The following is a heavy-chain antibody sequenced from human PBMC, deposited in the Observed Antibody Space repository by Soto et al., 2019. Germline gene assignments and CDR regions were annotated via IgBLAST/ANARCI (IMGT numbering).Heavy chain of an antibody. D-gene: IGHD2-15*01. CDR3: ARRGSR. V-gene: IGHV3-48*03. J-gene: IGHJ3*01. CDR2: IHPGGQTI. CDR1: GFTFSSPK. Sequence: EVQLVESGGGLVQPGGSLRLSCAASGFTFSSPKMYWVRQAPGKGLEWISYIHPGGQTIFYAESVKGRFTISRDNAKHSVYLQMNSLRAEDTAVYYCARRGSRWGRGTKVTVSS.